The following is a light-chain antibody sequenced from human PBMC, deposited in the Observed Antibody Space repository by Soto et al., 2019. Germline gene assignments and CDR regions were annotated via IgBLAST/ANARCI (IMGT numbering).Light chain of an antibody. V-gene: IGKV1-39*01. CDR1: QTISGY. Sequence: DVQMTQSPSSLSGSVGDRFTITFLASQTISGYLNWYQQKPGKAPELLIYAASYLGNGVPSRFSGSGSGTYFTLTISSLQPEDFATYYCQQSYSTLRTFGQGTKVDIK. CDR3: QQSYSTLRT. CDR2: AAS. J-gene: IGKJ1*01.